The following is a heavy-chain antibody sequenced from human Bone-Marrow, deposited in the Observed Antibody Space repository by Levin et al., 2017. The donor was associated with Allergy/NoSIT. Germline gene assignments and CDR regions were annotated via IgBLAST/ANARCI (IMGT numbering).Heavy chain of an antibody. CDR1: GASISNSNW. CDR2: IHHSETT. V-gene: IGHV4-4*01. D-gene: IGHD3-10*02. CDR3: AKFSPRSPQLLYGVWDY. J-gene: IGHJ4*02. Sequence: PGGSLRLSCAVSGASISNSNWWSWVRQSPGKGLEWIGEIHHSETTNNNPSLESRVTISIDKSKNHLSLRLSSVTAADTAVYFCAKFSPRSPQLLYGVWDYWGQGILVIVSS.